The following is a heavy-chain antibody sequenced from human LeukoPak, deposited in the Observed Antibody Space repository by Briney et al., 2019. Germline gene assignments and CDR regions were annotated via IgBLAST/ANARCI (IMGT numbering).Heavy chain of an antibody. J-gene: IGHJ4*02. CDR1: GGSFSGYY. D-gene: IGHD3-16*01. Sequence: SETLSLTCAVYGGSFSGYYWSWIRQPPGKGLEWIGEINHSGSTNYNPSLKSRVTISVDTSKNQFSLKLTSVTAADTAVYYCARLSMHTFGGARSGFDYWGQGTLVTVSS. CDR2: INHSGST. CDR3: ARLSMHTFGGARSGFDY. V-gene: IGHV4-34*01.